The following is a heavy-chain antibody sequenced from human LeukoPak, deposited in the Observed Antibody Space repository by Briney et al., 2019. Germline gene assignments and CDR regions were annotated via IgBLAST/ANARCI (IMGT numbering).Heavy chain of an antibody. V-gene: IGHV3-30*02. CDR3: AKEWNNWNYENWFDS. CDR1: GSTFNTCG. Sequence: GGSLRLSCAASGSTFNTCGMHWVRQAPGKGLEWVAFIRFDGSDKYYADSVKGRFTISRDTSKSTLYLQMNSLRGEDTAVYYCAKEWNNWNYENWFDSWGQGTLVTVSS. D-gene: IGHD1-7*01. J-gene: IGHJ5*01. CDR2: IRFDGSDK.